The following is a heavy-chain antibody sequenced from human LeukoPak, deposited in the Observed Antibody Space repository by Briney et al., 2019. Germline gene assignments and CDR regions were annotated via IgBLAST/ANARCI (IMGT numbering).Heavy chain of an antibody. V-gene: IGHV4-34*01. CDR2: INHSGST. CDR1: GGSFSGYY. D-gene: IGHD2-21*02. Sequence: SETLSLTCAVYGGSFSGYYWSWIRQPPGKGLEWIGEINHSGSTNYNPSLKSRVTISVDTSKNQLSLKLSSVTAADTAVYYCARAVDCGGDCWGYYFDYWGQGTLVTVSS. J-gene: IGHJ4*02. CDR3: ARAVDCGGDCWGYYFDY.